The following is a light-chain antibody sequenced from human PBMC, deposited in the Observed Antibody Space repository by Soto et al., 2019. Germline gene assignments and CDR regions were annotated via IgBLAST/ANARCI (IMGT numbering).Light chain of an antibody. CDR1: QSVSSSY. Sequence: EIVLTQSPGTLSLSPGERATLSCRASQSVSSSYLAWYQQKPGQAPGLLIYGASSRATGIPDRFSGSGSGTDFTLTISRLEPEDFAVYYCQHYGSSWTFGQGTKVDIK. CDR2: GAS. V-gene: IGKV3-20*01. CDR3: QHYGSSWT. J-gene: IGKJ1*01.